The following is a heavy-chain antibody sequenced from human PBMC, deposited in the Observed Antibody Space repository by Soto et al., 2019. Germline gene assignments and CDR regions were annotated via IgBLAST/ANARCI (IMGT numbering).Heavy chain of an antibody. Sequence: GGSLRLSCAASRLTFSSYAMSWVRQAPGKGLEWVSAISSSGASTYSADSVKGRFAISRDNSKNMLYLQMTSLRAEDTAVDYCAKGPTIFGVVISYSFYYGLDVWGQGTTVTVSS. CDR3: AKGPTIFGVVISYSFYYGLDV. CDR2: ISSSGAST. D-gene: IGHD3-3*01. CDR1: RLTFSSYA. V-gene: IGHV3-23*01. J-gene: IGHJ6*02.